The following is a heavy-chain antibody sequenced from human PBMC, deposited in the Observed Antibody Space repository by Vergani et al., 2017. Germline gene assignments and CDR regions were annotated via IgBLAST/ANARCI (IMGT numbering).Heavy chain of an antibody. D-gene: IGHD2-8*01. V-gene: IGHV3-33*08. CDR2: IWYDGSKE. Sequence: VQMVESGGGLVKPGGSLRLSCVASGFTFSHYSMNWVRQAPGKGLEWVAFIWYDGSKEYYADSVKGRFTISRDNSKNTLYLQMNNLRAADTAVYYCARSGYCAHGVCYMTYYYYMDVWGKGTAVTVSS. CDR3: ARSGYCAHGVCYMTYYYYMDV. J-gene: IGHJ6*03. CDR1: GFTFSHYS.